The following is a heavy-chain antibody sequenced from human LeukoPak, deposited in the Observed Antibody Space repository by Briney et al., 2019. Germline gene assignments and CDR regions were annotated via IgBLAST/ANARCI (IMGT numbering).Heavy chain of an antibody. D-gene: IGHD3-16*02. J-gene: IGHJ4*02. CDR2: ISGSGGST. Sequence: GGSLRLSCAAPGFTFSSYAMSWVRQAPGKGLEWVSAISGSGGSTYYADSVKGRFTISRDNSKNTLYLQMNSLRAEDTAVYYCANPRGIMITFGGVIVPNWGQGTLVTVSS. V-gene: IGHV3-23*01. CDR3: ANPRGIMITFGGVIVPN. CDR1: GFTFSSYA.